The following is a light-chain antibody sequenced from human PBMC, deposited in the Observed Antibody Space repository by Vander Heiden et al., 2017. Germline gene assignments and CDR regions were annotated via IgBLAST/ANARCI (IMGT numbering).Light chain of an antibody. CDR1: QTIGTW. Sequence: DIQMTQPPSTLSASVGDRVIITCRASQTIGTWLVWYQQRPGKAPKVLIYKTSTLESGVPSRFSGSGSGTEFTLTVNNLQPDDFATYYCQQSRTYPWTFGQGTKLDIK. CDR3: QQSRTYPWT. CDR2: KTS. J-gene: IGKJ2*02. V-gene: IGKV1-5*03.